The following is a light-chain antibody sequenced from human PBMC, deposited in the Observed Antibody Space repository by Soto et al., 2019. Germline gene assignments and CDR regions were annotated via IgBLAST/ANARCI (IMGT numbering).Light chain of an antibody. J-gene: IGKJ2*01. V-gene: IGKV3-15*01. CDR1: QSVSSN. Sequence: EIVMTQSPATLSVSPGERATLSCRASQSVSSNFAWYQQKPGQAPRLIIYGASTRATGIPARFSGSGSGTEFTITNSSLQSEYFAVDYCQQYNNWPQYTFGQGTKLEIK. CDR3: QQYNNWPQYT. CDR2: GAS.